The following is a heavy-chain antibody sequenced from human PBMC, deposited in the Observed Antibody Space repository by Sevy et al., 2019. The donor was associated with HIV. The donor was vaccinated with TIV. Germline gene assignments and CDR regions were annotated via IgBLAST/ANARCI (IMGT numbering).Heavy chain of an antibody. CDR3: EAITTAGRDY. D-gene: IGHD1-1*01. CDR2: ISGSGGYT. V-gene: IGHV3-23*01. CDR1: GFIFNSYV. J-gene: IGHJ4*02. Sequence: GGSLRLSCAASGFIFNSYVMSWVRQAPGKGLKWVSSISGSGGYTYYADSVKGRFTISRDNSNNMLYLQMNSRRAEDTAVYYCEAITTAGRDYWGQGTLVTVSS.